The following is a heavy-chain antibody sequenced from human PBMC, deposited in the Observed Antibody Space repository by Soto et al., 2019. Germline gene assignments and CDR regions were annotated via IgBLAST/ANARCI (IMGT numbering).Heavy chain of an antibody. J-gene: IGHJ3*02. Sequence: QVQLQESGPGLVKPSQTLSLTCTVSGGSISSGGYYWSWIRQHPGKGLEWIGYIYYSGSTYYNPSLKGRVTISVDTSKSQFSLKLSSVTAADTAVYYCARFREFNAFDIWGQGTMVTVSS. V-gene: IGHV4-31*03. D-gene: IGHD3-10*01. CDR2: IYYSGST. CDR1: GGSISSGGYY. CDR3: ARFREFNAFDI.